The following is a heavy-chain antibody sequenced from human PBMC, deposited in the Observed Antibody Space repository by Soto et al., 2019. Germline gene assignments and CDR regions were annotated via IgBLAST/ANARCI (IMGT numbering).Heavy chain of an antibody. D-gene: IGHD3-10*01. J-gene: IGHJ6*02. V-gene: IGHV1-2*04. CDR1: GYTFTGYY. CDR3: ARTITMVRGVISGSSASYYGMDV. Sequence: ASVKVACKASGYTFTGYYMHWVRQAKGQGLEWMGWINPNSGGTNYAQKFQGWVTMTRDTSISTAYMELSRLRSDDTAVYYCARTITMVRGVISGSSASYYGMDVWGQGTTVTVSS. CDR2: INPNSGGT.